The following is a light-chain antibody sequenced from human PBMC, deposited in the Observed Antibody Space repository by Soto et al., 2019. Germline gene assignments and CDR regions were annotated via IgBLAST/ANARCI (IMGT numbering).Light chain of an antibody. Sequence: QSALTQPASVSGSPGQSITISCTGTSSDVGGYNYVSWYQQHPGKAPKLMIYDVSNRPSGVPNRFSGSKSGNTASLTISGLQAEDEADYYCNSCTSSNTYVFGTGTKVTV. CDR1: SSDVGGYNY. V-gene: IGLV2-14*01. CDR2: DVS. CDR3: NSCTSSNTYV. J-gene: IGLJ1*01.